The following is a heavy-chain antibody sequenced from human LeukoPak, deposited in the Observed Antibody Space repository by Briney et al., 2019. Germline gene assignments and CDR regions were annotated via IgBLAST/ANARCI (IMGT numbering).Heavy chain of an antibody. J-gene: IGHJ4*02. Sequence: QPGGSLKLSCAASGFTFSSFWMHWVRQAPGEELVWVSDINGEGIDTKYADSVKGRFTISRDNAKNTLYLQMNSLRAEDTAVYYCITGTGDYYNYWGQGTLATLSS. D-gene: IGHD1-14*01. CDR2: INGEGIDT. V-gene: IGHV3-74*03. CDR3: ITGTGDYYNY. CDR1: GFTFSSFW.